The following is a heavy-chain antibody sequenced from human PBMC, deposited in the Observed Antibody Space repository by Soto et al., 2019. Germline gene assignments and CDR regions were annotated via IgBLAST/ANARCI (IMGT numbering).Heavy chain of an antibody. Sequence: GGSLRLSCAASGCTFSSYGMSWVRQAPGKGLEWVSGISDSGVNTYYADFVEGRFSISRDNSKNTLHLQMNSLRAEDTAVYYCVKDTRSAELFAFDIWGQGTMVTVSS. CDR3: VKDTRSAELFAFDI. V-gene: IGHV3-23*01. D-gene: IGHD1-7*01. J-gene: IGHJ3*02. CDR1: GCTFSSYG. CDR2: ISDSGVNT.